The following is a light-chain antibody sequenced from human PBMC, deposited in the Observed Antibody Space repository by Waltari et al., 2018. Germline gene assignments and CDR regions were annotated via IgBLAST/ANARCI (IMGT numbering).Light chain of an antibody. CDR2: GAS. CDR3: QQYITYPIT. J-gene: IGKJ5*01. V-gene: IGKV1-16*02. Sequence: DVQMTQSPSSLSASVGDRVTITCRASQDISIYLAWFQQTTGKAPKSLIYGASFLQSGVPSKFSGSGSGTDFTLTISSLQPEDFATYYCQQYITYPITFGQGTRLEIK. CDR1: QDISIY.